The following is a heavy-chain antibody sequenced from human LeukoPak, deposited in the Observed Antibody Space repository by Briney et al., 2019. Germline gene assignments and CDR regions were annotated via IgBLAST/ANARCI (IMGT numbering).Heavy chain of an antibody. J-gene: IGHJ6*03. CDR1: GYTFTGYY. Sequence: ASVKVSCKASGYTFTGYYMHWVRHAPGQGLEWMGWINPNSVGTNYAQKLQGRVNMTTDTSTSTAYMELRSLRSDDTAVYYCARKGSSGWYHYDYYMDVWGKGTTVTISS. V-gene: IGHV1-2*02. CDR2: INPNSVGT. D-gene: IGHD6-19*01. CDR3: ARKGSSGWYHYDYYMDV.